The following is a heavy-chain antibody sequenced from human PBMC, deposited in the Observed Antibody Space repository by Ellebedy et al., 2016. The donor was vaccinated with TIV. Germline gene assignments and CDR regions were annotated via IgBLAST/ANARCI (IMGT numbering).Heavy chain of an antibody. Sequence: GESLKISXAASGFTFSSYAMSWVRQAPGKGLEWVSAISGSGGSTYYADSVKGRFTISRDNSKNTLYLQMNSLRAEDTAVYYCAKVITGTIWGAFDIWGQGTMVTVSS. CDR1: GFTFSSYA. V-gene: IGHV3-23*01. D-gene: IGHD1-20*01. CDR2: ISGSGGST. J-gene: IGHJ3*02. CDR3: AKVITGTIWGAFDI.